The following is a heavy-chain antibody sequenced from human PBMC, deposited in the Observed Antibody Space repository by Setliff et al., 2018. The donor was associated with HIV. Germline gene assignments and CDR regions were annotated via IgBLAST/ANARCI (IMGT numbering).Heavy chain of an antibody. CDR2: IYHSGST. CDR1: GHSISNGYY. J-gene: IGHJ2*01. V-gene: IGHV4-38-2*02. D-gene: IGHD3-3*01. Sequence: PSETLSLTCTVSGHSISNGYYWGWIRQPPGKGLEWIGTIYHSGSTYCDPSLKSRVTISVDTSKNQFSLKLSSVTAADTAVYYCARGPNTIFGVPNWYFDLWGRGTLVTVSS. CDR3: ARGPNTIFGVPNWYFDL.